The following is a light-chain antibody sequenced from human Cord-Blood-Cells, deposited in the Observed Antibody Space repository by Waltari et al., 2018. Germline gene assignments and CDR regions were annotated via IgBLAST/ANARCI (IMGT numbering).Light chain of an antibody. CDR1: QSVSSN. V-gene: IGKV3-15*01. CDR2: GAS. CDR3: QQYNNWPRT. J-gene: IGKJ1*01. Sequence: EIVMTQSPATLSVSPGERANLSCRASQSVSSNFAWYQQKHGQAPRLLIYGASTRATGIPARFSGSGSGTEFTLTISSLQSEDFAVYYCQQYNNWPRTFGQGTKVEIK.